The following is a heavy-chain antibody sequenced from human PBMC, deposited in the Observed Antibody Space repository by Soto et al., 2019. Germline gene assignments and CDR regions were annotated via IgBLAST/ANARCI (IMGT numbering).Heavy chain of an antibody. CDR1: GFTFSKYG. Sequence: GGSLRLSCAAYGFTFSKYGMHWVGQAPGKGLEWVALIWNDGIRKVYVDSVKGRFTISRDNSKNTLDLQMNNLRDEDTAVYYCARDDDNDANALDYWGPGTFVTVSS. CDR3: ARDDDNDANALDY. J-gene: IGHJ4*02. V-gene: IGHV3-33*01. CDR2: IWNDGIRK.